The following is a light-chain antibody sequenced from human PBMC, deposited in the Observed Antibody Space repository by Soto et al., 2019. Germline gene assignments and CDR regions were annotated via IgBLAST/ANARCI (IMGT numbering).Light chain of an antibody. CDR1: QSISSY. V-gene: IGKV1-39*01. J-gene: IGKJ4*01. CDR2: ATS. CDR3: QQSYGSLLT. Sequence: DIQMTQSPSFLSASVGDRVIITCRASQSISSYLNWYQQKPGKAPKLLIYATSSLQSGVPSRFSGSGSGTDFTLTISSLQPEDFATYYCQQSYGSLLTFGGGTKVEIK.